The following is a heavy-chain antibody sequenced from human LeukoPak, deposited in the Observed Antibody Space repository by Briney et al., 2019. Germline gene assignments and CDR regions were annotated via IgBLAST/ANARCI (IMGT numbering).Heavy chain of an antibody. D-gene: IGHD2-2*01. V-gene: IGHV1-46*01. CDR2: INPSGGST. CDR1: GYTFTSYY. CDR3: ARDRGDIVVVPAAVELDS. Sequence: ASVKVSCKACGYTFTSYYMHWVRQAPGQGLEWMGIINPSGGSTSYAQKFQGRVTMTRDTSTSTVYMELSSLRSEDTAVYYCARDRGDIVVVPAAVELDSWGQGTLVTVSS. J-gene: IGHJ4*02.